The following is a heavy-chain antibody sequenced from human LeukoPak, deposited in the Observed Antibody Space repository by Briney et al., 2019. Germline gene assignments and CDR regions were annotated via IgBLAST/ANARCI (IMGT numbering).Heavy chain of an antibody. Sequence: ASVKVSCKASGYTFTSYAMNWVRQAPGQGLEWMGWINTNTGNPTYAQGFTGRFVFSLDTSVSTAYLQISSLKAEDTAVYYCARDGIHDYVWGSYRWSAFDIWGQGTMVTVSS. J-gene: IGHJ3*02. CDR2: INTNTGNP. CDR3: ARDGIHDYVWGSYRWSAFDI. D-gene: IGHD3-16*02. CDR1: GYTFTSYA. V-gene: IGHV7-4-1*02.